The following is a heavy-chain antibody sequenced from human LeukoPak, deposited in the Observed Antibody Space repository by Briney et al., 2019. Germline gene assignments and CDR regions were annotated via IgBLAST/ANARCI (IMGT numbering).Heavy chain of an antibody. Sequence: PGGSLRLSCAASGFTFSSYAMSWVRQAPGKGLEWVSAISGSGGSTYYADSVKGRFTISRDNSKNTLYLQMSSLRAEDTAVYYCANLFGYYDILTGYYSGTSYFGYWGQGTLVTVSS. CDR1: GFTFSSYA. CDR3: ANLFGYYDILTGYYSGTSYFGY. J-gene: IGHJ4*02. V-gene: IGHV3-23*01. D-gene: IGHD3-9*01. CDR2: ISGSGGST.